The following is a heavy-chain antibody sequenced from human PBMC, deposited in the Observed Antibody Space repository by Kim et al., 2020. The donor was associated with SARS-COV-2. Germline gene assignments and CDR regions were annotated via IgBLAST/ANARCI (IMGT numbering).Heavy chain of an antibody. CDR3: AKSLGPNSSGLFDY. CDR2: IYSGGSST. Sequence: GGSLRLSCAASGFTFSSYAMSWVRQAPGKGLEWVSVIYSGGSSTYYADSVKGRFTISRDNSKNTLYLQMNSLRAEDTAVYYCAKSLGPNSSGLFDYWGQETLVTVSS. CDR1: GFTFSSYA. J-gene: IGHJ4*02. D-gene: IGHD3-22*01. V-gene: IGHV3-23*03.